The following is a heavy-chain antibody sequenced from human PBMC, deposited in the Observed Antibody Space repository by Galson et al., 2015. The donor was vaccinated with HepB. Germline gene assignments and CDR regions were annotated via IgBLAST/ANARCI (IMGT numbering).Heavy chain of an antibody. J-gene: IGHJ4*02. CDR3: AKSGAPSSGWYDY. CDR1: GFTFSSYA. CDR2: ISGSGGST. Sequence: SLRLSCAASGFTFSSYAMSWVRQAPGKGLEWVSAISGSGGSTYYADSVKGRFTISRDNSKNTLYLQMNSLRAEDTAVYYCAKSGAPSSGWYDYWGQGTLVTVSS. V-gene: IGHV3-23*01. D-gene: IGHD6-19*01.